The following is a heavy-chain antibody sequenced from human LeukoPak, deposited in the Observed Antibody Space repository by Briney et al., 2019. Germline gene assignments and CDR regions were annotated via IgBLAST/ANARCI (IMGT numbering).Heavy chain of an antibody. V-gene: IGHV4-38-2*01. D-gene: IGHD3-22*01. Sequence: SETLSLTCAVSGYSISSGYYGGWIRQPPGKGLEWIGSIYHSGSTYYNPSLKSRVTISVDTSKDQFSLKLSSVTAADTAVYYCARLISGSSGYYHYYYYYYHMDVWGKGTTVTVSS. CDR1: GYSISSGYY. J-gene: IGHJ6*03. CDR2: IYHSGST. CDR3: ARLISGSSGYYHYYYYYYHMDV.